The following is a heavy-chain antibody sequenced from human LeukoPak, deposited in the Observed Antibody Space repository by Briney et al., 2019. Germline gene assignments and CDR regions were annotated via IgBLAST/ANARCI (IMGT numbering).Heavy chain of an antibody. D-gene: IGHD1-26*01. CDR1: GGTFSSYA. CDR3: ASPSRAPKGRYSGSPFDY. Sequence: ASVKVSCKASGGTFSSYAISWVRQAPGQGLEWMGRIIPILGIANYAQKFQGRVTITADKSTSTAYMELGSLRSEDTAVYYCASPSRAPKGRYSGSPFDYWGQRTLVTVSS. J-gene: IGHJ4*02. V-gene: IGHV1-69*04. CDR2: IIPILGIA.